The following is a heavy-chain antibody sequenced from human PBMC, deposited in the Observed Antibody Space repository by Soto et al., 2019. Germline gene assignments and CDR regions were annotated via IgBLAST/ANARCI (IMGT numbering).Heavy chain of an antibody. J-gene: IGHJ6*02. V-gene: IGHV4-34*01. CDR1: GGSFSGYY. CDR2: INHSGST. D-gene: IGHD3-10*01. CDR3: ARVSGIYYYGMDV. Sequence: QVQLQQWGAGLLKPSETLSLTCAVYGGSFSGYYWSWIRQPPGKGLEWIGEINHSGSTNYNPSLKNRVTLSXDXPKNQFPRKLSSVTAADTGVYSCARVSGIYYYGMDVWGQGTTVTVSS.